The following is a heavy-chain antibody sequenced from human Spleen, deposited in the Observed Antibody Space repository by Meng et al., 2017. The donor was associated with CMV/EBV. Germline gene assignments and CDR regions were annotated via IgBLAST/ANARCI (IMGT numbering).Heavy chain of an antibody. CDR2: IYWDDDK. D-gene: IGHD2/OR15-2a*01. CDR3: AQNKLNY. Sequence: TLTLTCTFSGCSLGTGEVGVGWIRQPPGKALEWLALIYWDDDKRYNPSLKSRLTITKDTSKNQVVLTMTNMDPVDTATYYCAQNKLNYWGQGTLVTVSS. J-gene: IGHJ4*02. CDR1: GCSLGTGEVG. V-gene: IGHV2-5*02.